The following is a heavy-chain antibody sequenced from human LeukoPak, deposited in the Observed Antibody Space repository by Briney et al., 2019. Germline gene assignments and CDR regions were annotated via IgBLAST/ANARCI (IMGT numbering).Heavy chain of an antibody. J-gene: IGHJ5*02. D-gene: IGHD2-15*01. CDR2: INPNSGGT. V-gene: IGHV1-2*02. CDR3: AKEGGYCSSGTCYPWWFDP. Sequence: VASVKVSCKASGYTFTGYYVHWVRQAPGQGIEWMGWINPNSGGTNYAQKFQGRVTMTRDTSISTACMELSRLRSDDTAVYYCAKEGGYCSSGTCYPWWFDPWGQGTLVTVSS. CDR1: GYTFTGYY.